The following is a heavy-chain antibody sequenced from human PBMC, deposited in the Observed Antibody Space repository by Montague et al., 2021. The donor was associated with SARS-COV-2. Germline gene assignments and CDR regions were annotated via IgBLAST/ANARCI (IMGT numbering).Heavy chain of an antibody. CDR3: ARGPQEYRITMIVVDYWYFDL. J-gene: IGHJ2*01. Sequence: SETLSLTCTVSGSSISSYYWSWIRQPPGKGLEWIGYIYYSGSTNYNPSLKSRVTISVDTSKNQFSLKLSSVTAADTAVYYCARGPQEYRITMIVVDYWYFDLWGRGTLVTVSS. V-gene: IGHV4-59*01. CDR1: GSSISSYY. CDR2: IYYSGST. D-gene: IGHD3-22*01.